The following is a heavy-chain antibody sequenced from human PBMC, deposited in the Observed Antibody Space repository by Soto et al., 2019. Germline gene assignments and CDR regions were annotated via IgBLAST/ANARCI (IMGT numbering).Heavy chain of an antibody. CDR3: ATVEDNWNSRFFDY. D-gene: IGHD1-7*01. V-gene: IGHV3-48*02. CDR1: GLTFSSYS. Sequence: GSLRLSCAASGLTFSSYSMNWVRQAPGKGLEWVSYISSDSSTIYYADSVKGRFTISRDNAKNSLYLQMNSLRDEDTAVYYCATVEDNWNSRFFDYWGQGTLVTVSS. CDR2: ISSDSSTI. J-gene: IGHJ4*02.